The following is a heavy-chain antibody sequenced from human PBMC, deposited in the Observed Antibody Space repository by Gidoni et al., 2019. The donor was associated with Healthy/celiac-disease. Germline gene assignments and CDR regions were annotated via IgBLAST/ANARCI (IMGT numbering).Heavy chain of an antibody. D-gene: IGHD3-10*01. J-gene: IGHJ3*02. CDR2: ISGSGGST. V-gene: IGHV3-23*01. CDR1: GFTFSSYA. CDR3: AKDPVSYYYGSGTGAFDI. Sequence: EVQLLESGGGLVQPGGSLRLSCAASGFTFSSYAMSGVRQAPGKGLEWVSAISGSGGSTYYADSVKGRFTISRDNSKNTLYLQMNSLRAEDTAVYYCAKDPVSYYYGSGTGAFDIWGQGTMVTVSS.